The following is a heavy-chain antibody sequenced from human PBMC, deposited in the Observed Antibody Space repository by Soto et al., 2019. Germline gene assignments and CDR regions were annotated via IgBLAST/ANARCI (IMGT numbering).Heavy chain of an antibody. J-gene: IGHJ6*02. V-gene: IGHV3-15*01. D-gene: IGHD6-13*01. CDR2: INSKTDGGTT. CDR1: GFTFSNAW. CDR3: TTDPYSSSWSHYYNGMDV. Sequence: GGTLRLSCAASGFTFSNAWMCWVRHDPGEGLEWGGGINSKTDGGTTDYAATGQGSITISRDDSENTLYLQMNSLTTEATDEYYCTTDPYSSSWSHYYNGMDVWGQGTPVTVSS.